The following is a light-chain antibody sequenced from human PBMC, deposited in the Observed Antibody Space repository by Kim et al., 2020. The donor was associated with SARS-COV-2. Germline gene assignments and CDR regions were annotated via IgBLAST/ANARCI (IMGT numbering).Light chain of an antibody. Sequence: CSGTSSNLGHNLVNWYQQLPETAPKLVIYSNDQRPSEVPYQFSGSKSGTSASLAISGLHSEHEGDYYCATWDDTLNGPVFGGGTQLTVL. V-gene: IGLV1-44*01. J-gene: IGLJ2*01. CDR2: SND. CDR3: ATWDDTLNGPV. CDR1: SSNLGHNL.